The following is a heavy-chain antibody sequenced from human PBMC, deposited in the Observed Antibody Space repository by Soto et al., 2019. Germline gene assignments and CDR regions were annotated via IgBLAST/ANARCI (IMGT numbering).Heavy chain of an antibody. J-gene: IGHJ4*02. V-gene: IGHV1-46*01. CDR3: ARLSTAPGTGAEYFDY. D-gene: IGHD6-13*01. Sequence: QVQLVQSGAEVKKPGASVKVSCKASGYSFTSNFLHWVRQAPGQGLEWMGIINPGGGSTTSTQKFQGRVTMTRDTSTRTVYMELSGLKSDDTAVYYCARLSTAPGTGAEYFDYWGQGTLVTVSS. CDR2: INPGGGST. CDR1: GYSFTSNF.